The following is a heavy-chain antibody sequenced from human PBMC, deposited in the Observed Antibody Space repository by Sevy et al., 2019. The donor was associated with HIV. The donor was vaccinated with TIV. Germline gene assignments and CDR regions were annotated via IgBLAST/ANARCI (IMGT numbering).Heavy chain of an antibody. CDR3: ARVFEGVYNVHHYYMDV. Sequence: ASVKVSCKASGGTFSSYAISWVRQAPGQGLEWMGGIIPSFGTANYAQKFQGRVTITADKSTSTAYMELSSLRFEDTAVYYCARVFEGVYNVHHYYMDVWGKGTTVTVSS. CDR1: GGTFSSYA. J-gene: IGHJ6*03. V-gene: IGHV1-69*06. D-gene: IGHD1-20*01. CDR2: IIPSFGTA.